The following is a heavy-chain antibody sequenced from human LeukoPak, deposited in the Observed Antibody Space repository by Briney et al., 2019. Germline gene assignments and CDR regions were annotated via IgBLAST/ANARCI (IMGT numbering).Heavy chain of an antibody. Sequence: PGGSLRLSCAASGFTVSSNYMSWVRQAPGKGLEWVSVIYSGGSTYYADSVKGRFTISRDNSKNTLYLQMNSLRAEDTAVYYCARDLSGWPYGMDVWGQGTTVTVSS. V-gene: IGHV3-53*01. CDR3: ARDLSGWPYGMDV. J-gene: IGHJ6*02. CDR2: IYSGGST. CDR1: GFTVSSNY. D-gene: IGHD6-19*01.